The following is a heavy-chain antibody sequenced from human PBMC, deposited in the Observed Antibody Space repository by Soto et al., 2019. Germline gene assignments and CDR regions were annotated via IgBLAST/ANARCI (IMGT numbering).Heavy chain of an antibody. CDR3: ARNNTIGPNYFAS. CDR1: GFTVSSNY. J-gene: IGHJ4*02. Sequence: EVQLVESGGGLVQPGGSLRLSCAASGFTVSSNYMSWVRQAPGKGLEWVSVIYSGGSTYYADSVKGRFTISRHNSKNTLYLQMNSLRAEDTAVYYWARNNTIGPNYFASWGQGTLVPSPQ. CDR2: IYSGGST. V-gene: IGHV3-53*04. D-gene: IGHD3-3*01.